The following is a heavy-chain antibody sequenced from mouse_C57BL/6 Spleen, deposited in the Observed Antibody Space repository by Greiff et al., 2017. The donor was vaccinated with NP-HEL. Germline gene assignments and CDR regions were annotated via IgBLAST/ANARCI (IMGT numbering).Heavy chain of an antibody. CDR3: ARPSTERYYAMDY. CDR2: IYPGSGNT. Sequence: QVQLKESGAELVRPGASVKLSCKASGYTFTDYYINWVKQRPGQGLEWIARIYPGSGNTYYTEKFKGKATLTAEKSSSTAYMPLSSLTSEDSAVYFCARPSTERYYAMDYWGQGTSVTVSS. J-gene: IGHJ4*01. V-gene: IGHV1-76*01. CDR1: GYTFTDYY.